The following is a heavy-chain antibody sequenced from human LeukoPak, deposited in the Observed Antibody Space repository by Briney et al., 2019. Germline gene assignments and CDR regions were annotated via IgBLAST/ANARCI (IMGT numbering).Heavy chain of an antibody. CDR3: ARGGIPDY. J-gene: IGHJ4*02. V-gene: IGHV4-34*01. D-gene: IGHD2-21*01. Sequence: SSETLSLTCAVYGGSFSGYYWSWIRQPPGKGLEWIGEINHSGSTNYNPSLKSRVTISVDTSKNQFSLKLSSVTAADTALYYCARGGIPDYWGQGILVTVSS. CDR1: GGSFSGYY. CDR2: INHSGST.